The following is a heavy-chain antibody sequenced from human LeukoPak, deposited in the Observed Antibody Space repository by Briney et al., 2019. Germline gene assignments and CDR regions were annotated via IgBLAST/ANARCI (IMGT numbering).Heavy chain of an antibody. CDR2: IYHSGST. Sequence: SETLSLTCAVSGYSISSGYYWGWIRQPPGKGLEWIGSIYHSGSTYYNPSLKSRVTISVDTSKNQFSLKLSSVTAADTAVYYCARANQNVLRVLEWLSAFDIWGQGTMVTVSS. V-gene: IGHV4-38-2*01. CDR3: ARANQNVLRVLEWLSAFDI. CDR1: GYSISSGYY. J-gene: IGHJ3*02. D-gene: IGHD3-3*01.